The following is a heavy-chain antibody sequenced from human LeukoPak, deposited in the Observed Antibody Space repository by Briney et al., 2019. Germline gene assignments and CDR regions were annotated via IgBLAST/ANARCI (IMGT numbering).Heavy chain of an antibody. J-gene: IGHJ6*03. D-gene: IGHD3-3*01. CDR2: INWNGGST. CDR3: ARYFLDAEKRYYYYYMDV. CDR1: GFTFDDYG. Sequence: HGGSLRLSCAASGFTFDDYGMSWVRQAPGKGLEWVSGINWNGGSTGYADSVKGRFTISRDNAKNSLYLQMNSLRAEDTALYYCARYFLDAEKRYYYYYMDVWGKGTTVTVSS. V-gene: IGHV3-20*04.